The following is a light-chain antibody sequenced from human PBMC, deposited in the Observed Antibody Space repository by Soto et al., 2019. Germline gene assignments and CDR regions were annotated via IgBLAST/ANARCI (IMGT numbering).Light chain of an antibody. Sequence: QSVLTQPPSVSGAPGQRVTISCTGSSSSIGAGFDVHWYQQLPGTAPKLLIYGNINRPSGVPDRFSGSKSGTSASLAITGLQAEDEGDYYCFSYAGSDKWVFGGGTKVTVL. CDR3: FSYAGSDKWV. CDR1: SSSIGAGFD. J-gene: IGLJ3*02. V-gene: IGLV1-40*01. CDR2: GNI.